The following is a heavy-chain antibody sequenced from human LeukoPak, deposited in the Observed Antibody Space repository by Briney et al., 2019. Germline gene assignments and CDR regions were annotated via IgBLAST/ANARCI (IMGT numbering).Heavy chain of an antibody. CDR3: ARHQHCSSTSCPYYFDY. Sequence: SETLSLTCSVSGGSISSHYWSWIRQPAGKGLEWIGRVHVTRGTNYNPPLKSRVTISVDTSKNQFSLKLSSVTAADTAVYYCARHQHCSSTSCPYYFDYWGQGTLVTVSS. J-gene: IGHJ4*02. D-gene: IGHD2-2*01. CDR1: GGSISSHY. CDR2: VHVTRGT. V-gene: IGHV4-4*07.